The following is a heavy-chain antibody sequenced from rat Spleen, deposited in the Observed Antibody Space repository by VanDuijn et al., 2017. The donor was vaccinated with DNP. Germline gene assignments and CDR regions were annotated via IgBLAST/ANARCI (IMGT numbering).Heavy chain of an antibody. CDR3: ARGGRTYFDY. CDR1: GFTFNYYW. J-gene: IGHJ2*01. CDR2: ITSGRGVT. V-gene: IGHV5-31*01. D-gene: IGHD1-11*01. Sequence: EVQLVESGGDLVHPGRSLKLSCVASGFTFNYYWMAWVRQVPGKGLEWIASITSGRGVTSYPDSVKGRFTISRDDAKNTLYLQMNSLRSEDTATYYCARGGRTYFDYWGQGVMVTVSS.